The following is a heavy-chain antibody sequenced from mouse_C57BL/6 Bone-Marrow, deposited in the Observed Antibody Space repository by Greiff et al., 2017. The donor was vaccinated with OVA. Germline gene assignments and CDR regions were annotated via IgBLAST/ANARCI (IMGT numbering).Heavy chain of an antibody. CDR1: GYTFTGYW. CDR2: ILPGSGST. CDR3: GRSGTTGPFDY. Sequence: VQLQESGAELMKPGASVKLSCKATGYTFTGYWIEWVKPRPGHGLEWIGEILPGSGSTNYTETFQGKATFTADTSSNTAYMQRSSLTTEDSAIYYGGRSGTTGPFDYWGQGTTLTVSS. J-gene: IGHJ2*01. D-gene: IGHD1-1*01. V-gene: IGHV1-9*01.